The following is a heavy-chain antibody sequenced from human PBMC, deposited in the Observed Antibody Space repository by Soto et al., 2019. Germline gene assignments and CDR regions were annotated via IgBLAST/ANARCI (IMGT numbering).Heavy chain of an antibody. J-gene: IGHJ3*02. CDR2: ISGNGGTT. Sequence: GGSLRLSCAASGFIFSSYAMTWVRQGPGKGLEWVSGISGNGGTTYYADSVKGRFIISRDNSKNTLFLQMNSLRAEDSAIYYCSKRFAYSSGLDGFDIWGHGTMVTVSS. CDR3: SKRFAYSSGLDGFDI. V-gene: IGHV3-23*01. CDR1: GFIFSSYA. D-gene: IGHD6-19*01.